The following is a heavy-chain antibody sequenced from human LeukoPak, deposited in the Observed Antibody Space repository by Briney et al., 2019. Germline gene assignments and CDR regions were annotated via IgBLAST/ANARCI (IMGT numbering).Heavy chain of an antibody. CDR1: GFTFNIYE. V-gene: IGHV3-48*03. CDR2: INTDSSSI. D-gene: IGHD2-15*01. CDR3: VRDATLIPGTVYFDY. J-gene: IGHJ4*02. Sequence: PGGSLRLSCAASGFTFNIYEMNWVRQAPGKGLEWISHINTDSSSIYYADSMKDRFTISRDNAKNSLYLQMNNLRGEDTAIYYCVRDATLIPGTVYFDYWGQGALVTVSS.